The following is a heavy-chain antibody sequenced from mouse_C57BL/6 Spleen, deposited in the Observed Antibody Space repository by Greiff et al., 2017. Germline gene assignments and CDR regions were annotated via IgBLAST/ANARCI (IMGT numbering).Heavy chain of an antibody. CDR2: IHPNSGST. J-gene: IGHJ3*01. Sequence: QVQLQQPGAGLVKPGASVKLSCKASGYTFTSYWMHWVKQRPGQGLEWIGMIHPNSGSTNYNEKFKSKATLTVDKSSSTAYMQLSSLTSEDSAVYYGAREGIYDGYYWFAYWGQGTLVTVSA. V-gene: IGHV1-64*01. CDR1: GYTFTSYW. CDR3: AREGIYDGYYWFAY. D-gene: IGHD2-3*01.